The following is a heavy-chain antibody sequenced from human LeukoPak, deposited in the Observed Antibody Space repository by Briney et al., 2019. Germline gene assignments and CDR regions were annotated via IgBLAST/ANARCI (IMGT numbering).Heavy chain of an antibody. CDR2: IIPIFGTA. D-gene: IGHD3-9*01. CDR3: ARVVRYFDTYFDY. CDR1: GGTFSSYA. J-gene: IGHJ4*02. Sequence: SVKVSCKASGGTFSSYAISWVRQAPGQGLEWMGGIIPIFGTANYAQKFQGRVTITADESTSTAYMELSSLRSEDTAVYYCARVVRYFDTYFDYRGQGTLVTVSS. V-gene: IGHV1-69*01.